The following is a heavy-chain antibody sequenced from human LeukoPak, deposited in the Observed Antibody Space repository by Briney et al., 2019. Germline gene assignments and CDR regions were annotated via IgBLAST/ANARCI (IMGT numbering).Heavy chain of an antibody. D-gene: IGHD3-10*01. CDR3: ARDDSLGDYFDY. Sequence: GGSLRLSCAASGFTVSSNYMSWVRQAPGKGLEWVSVIYSGGSTYYADSVKGRFTISRDNSKNTLYLQMNSLRAEDTAVYYCARDDSLGDYFDYWGQGTLVTVSS. J-gene: IGHJ4*02. V-gene: IGHV3-66*01. CDR1: GFTVSSNY. CDR2: IYSGGST.